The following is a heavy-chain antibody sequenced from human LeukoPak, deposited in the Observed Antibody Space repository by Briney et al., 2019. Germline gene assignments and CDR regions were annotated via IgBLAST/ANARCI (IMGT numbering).Heavy chain of an antibody. Sequence: GGSLRLSCAASGFTFSSYSMNWVRQAPGKGLEWVSSISSSSSYIYYADSVKGRFTISRDNAKNSLYLQMNSLRAEDTAVYYCARARGSGWYSDYWGQGTLVTVSS. J-gene: IGHJ4*02. D-gene: IGHD6-19*01. CDR3: ARARGSGWYSDY. CDR1: GFTFSSYS. V-gene: IGHV3-21*01. CDR2: ISSSSSYI.